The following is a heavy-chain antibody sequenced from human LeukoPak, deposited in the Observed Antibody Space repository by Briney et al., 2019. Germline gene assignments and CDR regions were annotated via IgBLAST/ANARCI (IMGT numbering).Heavy chain of an antibody. J-gene: IGHJ6*02. CDR1: GFTFRTYA. CDR3: AKANSRRYSSGWGDYYGMDV. CDR2: ISSDGTTS. Sequence: GGSLRLSCVASGFTFRTYAMHWVRQAPGKGLEYVSVISSDGTTSYYANSVKGRFTVSRDNSKNTLYLQMNSLRAEDTAEYYCAKANSRRYSSGWGDYYGMDVWGQGTTVTVSS. V-gene: IGHV3-64*01. D-gene: IGHD6-25*01.